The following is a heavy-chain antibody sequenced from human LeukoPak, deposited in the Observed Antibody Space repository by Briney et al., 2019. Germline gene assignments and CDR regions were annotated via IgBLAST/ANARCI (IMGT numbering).Heavy chain of an antibody. D-gene: IGHD3-10*01. CDR1: GFTFSSYA. V-gene: IGHV3-30*04. J-gene: IGHJ4*02. CDR2: ISYDGSNK. Sequence: GGSLRLSCAASGFTFSSYAMHWVRQAPGKGLEWVAVISYDGSNKYYADPVKGRFTISRDNSKNTLYLQMNSLRAEDTAVYYCARDYYGSGSFHFDYWGQGTLVTVSS. CDR3: ARDYYGSGSFHFDY.